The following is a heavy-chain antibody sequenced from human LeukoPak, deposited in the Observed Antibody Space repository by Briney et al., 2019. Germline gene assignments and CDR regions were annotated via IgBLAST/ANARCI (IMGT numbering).Heavy chain of an antibody. V-gene: IGHV3-30*02. CDR2: VRYDETNK. J-gene: IGHJ6*03. CDR3: AKTHGPYCSGGTCFDHYYYMDV. Sequence: TGGSLRLSCAASGFSFDHYGMHWVRQAPGKGLEWVAFVRYDETNKYYADSVKGRFTISRDNSKNTLYLQMNSLRVEDTAIYYCAKTHGPYCSGGTCFDHYYYMDVWGKGTTVTVSS. D-gene: IGHD2-15*01. CDR1: GFSFDHYG.